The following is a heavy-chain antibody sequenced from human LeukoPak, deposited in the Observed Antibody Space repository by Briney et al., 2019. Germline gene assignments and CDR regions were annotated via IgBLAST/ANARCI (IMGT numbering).Heavy chain of an antibody. Sequence: GGSLRLSCAASGFTVSSNYMSWVRQAPGKGLEWVSVIYSGGSTYYADSVKGRFTISRDNSKNTLYLQMNSLRAEDTAVYYCAKALYYYGSGRGDAFDIWGQGTMVTVSS. V-gene: IGHV3-66*01. J-gene: IGHJ3*02. CDR3: AKALYYYGSGRGDAFDI. CDR2: IYSGGST. CDR1: GFTVSSNY. D-gene: IGHD3-10*01.